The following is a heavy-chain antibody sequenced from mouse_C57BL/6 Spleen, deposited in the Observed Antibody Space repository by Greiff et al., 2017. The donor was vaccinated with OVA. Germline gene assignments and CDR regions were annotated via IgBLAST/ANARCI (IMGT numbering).Heavy chain of an antibody. J-gene: IGHJ2*01. Sequence: QVQLQQSGAELVRPGASVKLSCKASGYTFTDYYINWVKQRPGQGLEWIARIYPGSGNTYYNEKFKGKATLTAEKSSSTAYMQLSSLTSEDSAVYFCASGSYYYGGVDYWGQGTTLTVSS. CDR2: IYPGSGNT. V-gene: IGHV1-76*01. CDR1: GYTFTDYY. D-gene: IGHD1-1*01. CDR3: ASGSYYYGGVDY.